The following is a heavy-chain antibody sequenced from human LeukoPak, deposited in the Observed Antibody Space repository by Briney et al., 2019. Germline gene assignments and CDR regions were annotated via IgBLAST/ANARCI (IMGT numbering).Heavy chain of an antibody. V-gene: IGHV1-2*02. CDR2: INPNSGGT. CDR1: GYTFTGYY. Sequence: EASVKDSCKASGYTFTGYYMHWVRQAPGQGLEWMGWINPNSGGTNYAQTFQGRVTMTRDTSISTAYMELSRLRSDDTGVYYCARGWNGHFDYWGEGTLVTVSS. J-gene: IGHJ4*02. D-gene: IGHD1-1*01. CDR3: ARGWNGHFDY.